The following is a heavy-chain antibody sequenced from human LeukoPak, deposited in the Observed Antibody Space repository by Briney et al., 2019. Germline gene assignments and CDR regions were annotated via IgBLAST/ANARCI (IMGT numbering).Heavy chain of an antibody. D-gene: IGHD3-10*01. CDR2: IHGSGNT. Sequence: SETLSLTCTVSGASISSWYWSWIRQPPGKGLEWIGNIHGSGNTNYNPSLKSRLSMSLDTSRNQFSLNLTSVTAADTATYYCARETMLAGFANGFGFNYWGQGILFIVSS. CDR3: ARETMLAGFANGFGFNY. CDR1: GASISSWY. J-gene: IGHJ4*02. V-gene: IGHV4-59*01.